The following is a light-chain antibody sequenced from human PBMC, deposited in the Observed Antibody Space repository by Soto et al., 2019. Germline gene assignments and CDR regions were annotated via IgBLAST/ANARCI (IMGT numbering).Light chain of an antibody. V-gene: IGKV1-5*01. CDR1: QTVSSW. Sequence: DIPMTQSPSTLSASAGDRVTITCRASQTVSSWLAWYQQKPGKAPKLLIYDASTLQSGVPSRFSGSGYGTEFTLTISSLQPDDFATYYCQHYNSYPFTFGQGTELKIK. J-gene: IGKJ2*01. CDR3: QHYNSYPFT. CDR2: DAS.